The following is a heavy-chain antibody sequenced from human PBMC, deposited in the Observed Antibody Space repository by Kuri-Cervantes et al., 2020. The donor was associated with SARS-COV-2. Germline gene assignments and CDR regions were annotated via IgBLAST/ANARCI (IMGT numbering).Heavy chain of an antibody. CDR1: GGSISSSSYY. CDR2: IYYSGST. V-gene: IGHV4-39*01. CDR3: ARHARGWYRDDY. Sequence: SETLSLTCTVSGGSISSSSYYWGWIRQPPGKGLEWIGSIYYSGSTYYNPSLESRVTISVDTSKNQFSLKLSSVTAADTAVYYCARHARGWYRDDYWGQGTLVTVSS. D-gene: IGHD6-19*01. J-gene: IGHJ4*02.